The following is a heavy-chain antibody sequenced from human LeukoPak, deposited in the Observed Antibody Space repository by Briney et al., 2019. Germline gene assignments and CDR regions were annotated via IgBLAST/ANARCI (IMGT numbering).Heavy chain of an antibody. CDR3: TTGYCSSTSCYPVEYGMDV. Sequence: PGGSLRLSCAASGFTFSNAWMSWVRQAPGKGLEWVGRIKIKTDGGTTDYAAPVKGRFTISRDDSKNTLYLQMNSLKTEDTAVYYCTTGYCSSTSCYPVEYGMDVWGKGTTVTVSS. V-gene: IGHV3-15*01. D-gene: IGHD2-2*01. CDR1: GFTFSNAW. J-gene: IGHJ6*04. CDR2: IKIKTDGGTT.